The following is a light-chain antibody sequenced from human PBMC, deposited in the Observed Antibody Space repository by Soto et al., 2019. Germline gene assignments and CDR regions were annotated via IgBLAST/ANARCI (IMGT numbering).Light chain of an antibody. V-gene: IGKV1-6*01. CDR2: GAS. CDR3: LHESNYPLT. J-gene: IGKJ4*01. Sequence: AIQITLYPYSLSASVGDSVTITCRASQGIRNDLGWYQQQPGRAPKLLIYGASSLQNGVPSRFSGSGSGADFTLTISCLHPEEFAPYYCLHESNYPLTFAGVTKVDIK. CDR1: QGIRND.